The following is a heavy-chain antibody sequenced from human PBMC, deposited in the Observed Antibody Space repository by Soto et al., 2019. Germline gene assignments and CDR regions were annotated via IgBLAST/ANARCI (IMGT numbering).Heavy chain of an antibody. J-gene: IGHJ3*02. D-gene: IGHD3-10*01. CDR3: ARSTMVRGVPLHDAFDI. V-gene: IGHV4-31*03. CDR2: IYYSGST. CDR1: GGSISSGGYY. Sequence: QVQLQESGPGLVKPSQTLSLTCTVSGGSISSGGYYWSWIRQHPGKGREWIGYIYYSGSTYYNPSLKRRVTISVDTSKNQFHLKLSSVTAADTAVYYCARSTMVRGVPLHDAFDIWGQGTMVTVSS.